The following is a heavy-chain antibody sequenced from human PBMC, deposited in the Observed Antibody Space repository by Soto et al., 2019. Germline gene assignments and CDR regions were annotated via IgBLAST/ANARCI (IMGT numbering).Heavy chain of an antibody. CDR3: PRDELLNRFAELLPTNFDS. Sequence: ASVKVSCKASGYTFTSYGISWVRQAPGQGLEWMGWISAYNGNTNYAQKLQDRGPMPTDTSTTTADRELRGLQSDKTAVYYGPRDELLNRFAELLPTNFDSWGQGTRVTVAS. J-gene: IGHJ4*02. D-gene: IGHD3-10*01. V-gene: IGHV1-18*01. CDR2: ISAYNGNT. CDR1: GYTFTSYG.